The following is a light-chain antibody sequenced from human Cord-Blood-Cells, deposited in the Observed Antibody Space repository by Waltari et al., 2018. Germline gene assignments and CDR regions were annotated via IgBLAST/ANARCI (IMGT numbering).Light chain of an antibody. CDR3: QQSYSTVLT. V-gene: IGKV1-39*01. J-gene: IGKJ4*01. CDR1: QSISSY. Sequence: DIQMTQSPSSLSASVGDRVPITCRASQSISSYLNWYQQKPRKAPKLLIYAASSLQSGVPSRFSGSGSGTDFTLTISSLQPEDFATYYCQQSYSTVLTFGGGTKVEIK. CDR2: AAS.